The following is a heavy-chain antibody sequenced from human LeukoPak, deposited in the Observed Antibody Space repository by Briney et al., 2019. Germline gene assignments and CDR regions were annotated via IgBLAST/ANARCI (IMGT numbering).Heavy chain of an antibody. Sequence: PSETLSLTCTVSGGSISSGDYYWSWIRQPPGRGLEWIGYIYYSGSTYYNPSLKSRVTISVDTSKNQFSLKLSSVTAADTAVYYCARTNYGSGRSFDYWGQGTLVTVS. CDR3: ARTNYGSGRSFDY. CDR1: GGSISSGDYY. CDR2: IYYSGST. D-gene: IGHD3-10*01. J-gene: IGHJ4*02. V-gene: IGHV4-30-4*01.